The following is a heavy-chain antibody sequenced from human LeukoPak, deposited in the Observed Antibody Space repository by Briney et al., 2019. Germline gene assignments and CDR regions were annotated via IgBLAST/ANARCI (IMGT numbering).Heavy chain of an antibody. J-gene: IGHJ6*02. CDR3: AGMYCSSTSCLSYYYYYGMDV. CDR2: INPSGGST. CDR1: GYTFTSYY. V-gene: IGHV1-46*01. D-gene: IGHD2-2*01. Sequence: EASVKVSCKASGYTFTSYYMHWVRQAPGQGLEWMGIINPSGGSTSYAQKFQGRVTMTSDTSTSTVYMELSSLRSEDTAVYYCAGMYCSSTSCLSYYYYYGMDVWGQGTTVTVSS.